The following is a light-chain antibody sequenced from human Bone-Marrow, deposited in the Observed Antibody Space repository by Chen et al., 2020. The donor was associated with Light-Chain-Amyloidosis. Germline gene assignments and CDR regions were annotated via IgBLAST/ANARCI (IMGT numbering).Light chain of an antibody. J-gene: IGLJ3*02. V-gene: IGLV6-57*01. CDR1: SGSIATNY. CDR3: QSYQGSRQGV. CDR2: EDD. Sequence: NFMLTQPHSVSESPGKRVIISCTRSSGSIATNYVQWYQQRPGSSPTTVIYEDDQRPSGVPDRFSSPNDRSSNSAFLTISVLKTEDEADYYFQSYQGSRQGVFGRRPKLTVL.